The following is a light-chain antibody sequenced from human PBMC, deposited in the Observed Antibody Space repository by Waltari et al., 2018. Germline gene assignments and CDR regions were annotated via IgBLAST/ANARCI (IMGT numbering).Light chain of an antibody. CDR3: ASWDDSLSGRI. J-gene: IGLJ2*01. V-gene: IGLV1-47*01. CDR2: RKH. CDR1: RSNIGRHF. Sequence: QSVLFQPPSASGTPGQRVTISCSGRRSNIGRHFVFSYQQFPERAPKLVIYRKHQRPSGVPDLFSGTKSGTSASLTISVLRSEDEADYYCASWDDSLSGRIFGGGTKLTVL.